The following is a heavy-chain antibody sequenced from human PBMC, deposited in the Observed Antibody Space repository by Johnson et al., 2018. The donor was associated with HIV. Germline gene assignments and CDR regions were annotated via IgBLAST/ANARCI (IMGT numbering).Heavy chain of an antibody. CDR3: ARLPSGYSRDDLDI. CDR2: ISYDGSNK. V-gene: IGHV3-30*03. Sequence: QVQLVESGGSVVRPGGSLRLSCAASGFTFDDYGMSWVRQAPGKGLEWVAVISYDGSNKYYADSVKGRFTVSRDNSKNTLYLQINSLRPEDTAVYYCARLPSGYSRDDLDIWGQGTMVTVSS. CDR1: GFTFDDYG. D-gene: IGHD5-18*01. J-gene: IGHJ3*02.